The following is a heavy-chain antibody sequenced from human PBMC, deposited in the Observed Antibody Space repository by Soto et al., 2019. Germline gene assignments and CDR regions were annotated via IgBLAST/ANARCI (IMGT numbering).Heavy chain of an antibody. CDR2: TIPIFGTA. Sequence: QVQLVQSGAEVKKPGSSVKVSCKASGGTFSSYAISWVRQAPGQGLEWMGGTIPIFGTANYAQKFQGRVTITADESTSTAYMELSSLRSEDTAVYYCARVHGSGSYYTNWFDPWGQGTLVTVSS. D-gene: IGHD3-10*01. CDR1: GGTFSSYA. J-gene: IGHJ5*02. V-gene: IGHV1-69*01. CDR3: ARVHGSGSYYTNWFDP.